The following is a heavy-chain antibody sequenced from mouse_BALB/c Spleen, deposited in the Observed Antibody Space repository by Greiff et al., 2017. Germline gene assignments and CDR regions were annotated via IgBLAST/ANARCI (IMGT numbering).Heavy chain of an antibody. J-gene: IGHJ2*01. V-gene: IGHV14-4*02. CDR1: GFNIKDYY. CDR3: NPVYDGYYSDY. CDR2: IDPENGDT. Sequence: VQLQQSGAELVRSGASVKLSCTASGFNIKDYYMHWVKQRPEQGLEWIGWIDPENGDTEYAPKFQGKATMTADTSSNTAYLQLSSLTSEDTAVYYCNPVYDGYYSDYWGQGTTRTVSS. D-gene: IGHD2-3*01.